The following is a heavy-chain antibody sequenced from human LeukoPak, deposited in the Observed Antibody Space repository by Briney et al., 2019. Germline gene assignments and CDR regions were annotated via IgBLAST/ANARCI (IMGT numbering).Heavy chain of an antibody. CDR1: GFTFSSYA. CDR2: KSYDGSNK. D-gene: IGHD1-26*01. Sequence: PGGSLRLSCAASGFTFSSYAMHWVRQAPGKGLEWVAVKSYDGSNKYYADSVKGRFTISRDNSKNTLYLQMNSLRAEDTAVYYCARNKSSGSYPLYYFDYWGQGTLVTVSS. V-gene: IGHV3-30-3*01. CDR3: ARNKSSGSYPLYYFDY. J-gene: IGHJ4*02.